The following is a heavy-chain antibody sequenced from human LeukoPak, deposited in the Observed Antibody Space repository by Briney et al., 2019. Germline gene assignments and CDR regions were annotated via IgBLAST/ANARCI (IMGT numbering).Heavy chain of an antibody. Sequence: ETLSLTCTVSGGSISSYYWSWVRQAPGKGLEWVSAISGSGGSTYYADSVKGRFTISRDNSKNTLYLQMNSLRAEDTAVYYCAWYYFDYWGQGTLVTVSS. CDR3: AWYYFDY. J-gene: IGHJ4*02. V-gene: IGHV3-23*01. D-gene: IGHD2-8*02. CDR2: ISGSGGST. CDR1: GGSISSYY.